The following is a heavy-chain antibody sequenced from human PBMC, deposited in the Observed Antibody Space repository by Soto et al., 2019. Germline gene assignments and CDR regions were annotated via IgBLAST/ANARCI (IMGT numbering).Heavy chain of an antibody. Sequence: QMQLVQSGPEVKKPGTSVKVSCKASGFTFTSSAVQWVRQARGQRLEWIGWSVVGSGNTNYAQKFQERVTITRDMSTSTADMELSSLRSEDTAVYYCAAEPNYDSSGYYLRGWGQGTLVTVSS. CDR3: AAEPNYDSSGYYLRG. J-gene: IGHJ4*02. CDR1: GFTFTSSA. CDR2: SVVGSGNT. D-gene: IGHD3-22*01. V-gene: IGHV1-58*01.